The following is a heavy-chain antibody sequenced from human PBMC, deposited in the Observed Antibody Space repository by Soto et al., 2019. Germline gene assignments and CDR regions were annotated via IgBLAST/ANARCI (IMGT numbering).Heavy chain of an antibody. CDR1: GYAFTGYY. CDR2: INPNSGGT. J-gene: IGHJ6*02. CDR3: ARYSASSNYYYGMDV. V-gene: IGHV1-2*04. D-gene: IGHD6-6*01. Sequence: SVKVSLKASGYAFTGYYMHWVRQAPGQGLEWMGWINPNSGGTNYAQKFQGWVTMTRDTSISTAYMELSRLRSDDTAMYYCARYSASSNYYYGMDVWGQGTTVTVSS.